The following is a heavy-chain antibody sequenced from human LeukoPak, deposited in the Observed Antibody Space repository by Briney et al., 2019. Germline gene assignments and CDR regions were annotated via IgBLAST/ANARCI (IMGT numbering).Heavy chain of an antibody. D-gene: IGHD3-22*01. Sequence: SETLSLTCTASGGSLSGYYWNWIRQPAGKGLEWIGRIYISGNTWYKPSLQSRLTMSVDTSKNQFSLKMSSLTAADTAVYYCARSNLGSYDQSGYYHYWGQGTRVTVSS. CDR3: ARSNLGSYDQSGYYHY. V-gene: IGHV4-4*07. CDR1: GGSLSGYY. CDR2: IYISGNT. J-gene: IGHJ4*02.